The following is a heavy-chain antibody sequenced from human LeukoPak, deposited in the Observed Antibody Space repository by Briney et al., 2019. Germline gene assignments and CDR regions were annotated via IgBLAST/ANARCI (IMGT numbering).Heavy chain of an antibody. D-gene: IGHD3-10*01. CDR2: ISSSSSYI. V-gene: IGHV3-21*01. CDR3: ARGHGSGSYFQTPFDY. CDR1: GFTFSSYS. J-gene: IGHJ4*02. Sequence: GGSLRLSCAASGFTFSSYSMNWVRQAPGKGLEWVSSISSSSSYIYYADSVKGRFTISRDNTKNSLYLQMNSLRAEDTALYYCARGHGSGSYFQTPFDYWGQGTLVTVSS.